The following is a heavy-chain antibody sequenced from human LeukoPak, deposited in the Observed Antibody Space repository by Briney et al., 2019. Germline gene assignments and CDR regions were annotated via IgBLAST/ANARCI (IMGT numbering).Heavy chain of an antibody. Sequence: SETLSLTCTVSGGSISSYYWSWIRQPPGKGLEWIGCIYYSGSTNYNPSLKSRVTISVDTSKNQFSLKLSSVTAADTAVYYCARDNRVCSGGSCYSRYYYGMDVWGQGTTVTVSS. J-gene: IGHJ6*02. V-gene: IGHV4-59*01. CDR2: IYYSGST. D-gene: IGHD2-15*01. CDR1: GGSISSYY. CDR3: ARDNRVCSGGSCYSRYYYGMDV.